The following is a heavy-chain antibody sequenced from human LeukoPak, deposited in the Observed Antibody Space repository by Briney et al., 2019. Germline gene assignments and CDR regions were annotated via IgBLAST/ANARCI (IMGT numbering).Heavy chain of an antibody. J-gene: IGHJ4*02. CDR1: GYTFTNYH. D-gene: IGHD3-10*01. V-gene: IGHV1-46*01. CDR2: INPSGDST. CDR3: ARDRQFSGGSYYPSYYFDY. Sequence: ASAKVSCKASGYTFTNYHIAWVRQAPGQGLEWMGIINPSGDSTNYAQKFQGRVTMTRDTSTSTVYMELSSLRSEDTAVYYCARDRQFSGGSYYPSYYFDYWGQGTLVTVSS.